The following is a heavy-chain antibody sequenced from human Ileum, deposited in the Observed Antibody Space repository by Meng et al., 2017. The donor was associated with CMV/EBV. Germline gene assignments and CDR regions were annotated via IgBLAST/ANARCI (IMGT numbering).Heavy chain of an antibody. J-gene: IGHJ4*02. V-gene: IGHV1-69*05. Sequence: FSSDAISWVRQAPGQELEWMGGIIPIFGTANYAQKFQGRVTITTDESTSTAYMELSSLRSEDTAVYYCARGNYRYYDSSGYCLDYWGQGTLVTVSS. D-gene: IGHD3-22*01. CDR2: IIPIFGTA. CDR1: FSSDA. CDR3: ARGNYRYYDSSGYCLDY.